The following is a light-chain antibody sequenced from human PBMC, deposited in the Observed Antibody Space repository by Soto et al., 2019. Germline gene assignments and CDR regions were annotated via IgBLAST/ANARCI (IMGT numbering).Light chain of an antibody. CDR3: QVYGSSPRFT. J-gene: IGKJ3*01. CDR1: QSISISY. Sequence: EIVLTQSPGTLSLSPGERATLACRASQSISISYLAWYQQKPGQAPRLLIYGASSRATGIPDRFSGSGSGTDFPLTVSRLEPEDFALYYCQVYGSSPRFTFGPGTTVDIK. V-gene: IGKV3-20*01. CDR2: GAS.